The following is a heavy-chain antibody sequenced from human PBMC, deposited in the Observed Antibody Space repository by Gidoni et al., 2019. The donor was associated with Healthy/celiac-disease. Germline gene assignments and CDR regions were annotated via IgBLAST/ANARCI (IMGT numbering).Heavy chain of an antibody. CDR3: ARDYSSSPSFFDY. CDR1: GFTFSDYY. J-gene: IGHJ4*02. Sequence: QVQLVESGGGLVQPGGSLSLSCAASGFTFSDYYMSWIRQAPGKGLEWVSYISSSRSYTNYADSVKGRFTISRDNAKNSLYLQMNSLRAEDTAVYYCARDYSSSPSFFDYWGQGTLVTVSS. CDR2: ISSSRSYT. V-gene: IGHV3-11*05. D-gene: IGHD6-6*01.